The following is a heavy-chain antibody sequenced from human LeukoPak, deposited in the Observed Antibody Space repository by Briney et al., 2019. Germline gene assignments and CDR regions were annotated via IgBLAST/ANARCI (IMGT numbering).Heavy chain of an antibody. J-gene: IGHJ6*04. CDR1: GGSFSGYY. CDR3: ARVAVAGIDY. CDR2: INHSGST. D-gene: IGHD6-19*01. V-gene: IGHV4-34*01. Sequence: SETLSLTCAVYGGSFSGYYWSWIRQPPGKGLEWIGEINHSGSTNYNPSLKSRVTISVDTSKNQFSLKLSSVTAADTAVYYCARVAVAGIDYWGKGTTVTVSS.